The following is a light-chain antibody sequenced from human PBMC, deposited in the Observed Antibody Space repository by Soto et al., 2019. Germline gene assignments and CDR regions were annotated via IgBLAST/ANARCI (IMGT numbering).Light chain of an antibody. Sequence: EIVLTQSPGTLSLSPGERGTLSCRASQSVSSSYLAWYQQIPGQSPRLLIYGASTRATGIPDGFSGSGSGTDFTLTISRLEPEDFAVYYCQQYDSSPTFGQGTKVDIK. J-gene: IGKJ1*01. CDR1: QSVSSSY. CDR2: GAS. CDR3: QQYDSSPT. V-gene: IGKV3-20*01.